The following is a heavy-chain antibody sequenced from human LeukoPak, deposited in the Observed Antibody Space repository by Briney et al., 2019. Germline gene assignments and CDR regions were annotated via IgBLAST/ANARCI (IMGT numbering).Heavy chain of an antibody. CDR3: AELGITMIGGV. CDR1: GFTFSSYE. D-gene: IGHD3-10*02. J-gene: IGHJ6*04. V-gene: IGHV3-48*03. Sequence: GGSLRLSCAASGFTFSSYEMNWVRQAPGKGLEWVSYISSSGSTIYYADSVKGRFTISRDNAKNSLYLQMNRLRAEDTAVYYCAELGITMIGGVWGKGTTVTVSS. CDR2: ISSSGSTI.